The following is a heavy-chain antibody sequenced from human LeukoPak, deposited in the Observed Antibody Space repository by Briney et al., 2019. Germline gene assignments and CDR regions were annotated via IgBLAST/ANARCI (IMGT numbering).Heavy chain of an antibody. CDR2: INTNTGNP. V-gene: IGHV7-4-1*02. CDR1: GYTFTSYP. CDR3: ARGRYCSSGSCYGDF. Sequence: ASVTVSCTASGYTFTSYPMNWVRQAPGQGLEWMGWINTNTGNPMYAQGLTGRFVFSLDTSVSTAYLQISSLKAEDTAVYYCARGRYCSSGSCYGDFWGQGTLVTVSS. J-gene: IGHJ4*02. D-gene: IGHD2-15*01.